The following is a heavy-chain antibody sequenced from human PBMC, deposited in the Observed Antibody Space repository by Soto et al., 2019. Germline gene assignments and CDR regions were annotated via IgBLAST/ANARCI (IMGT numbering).Heavy chain of an antibody. V-gene: IGHV1-18*01. CDR1: GYPFSTYG. CDR3: ARDGRKELWVEALNAMDV. J-gene: IGHJ6*02. Sequence: QGQLVQSAPEVRKPGASVKVSCKASGYPFSTYGISWVRQAPGQGLEWMGWISGYNGQTNYAQKFRGRVTFTTDTSATTAYMELRSLRSDDTATYFCARDGRKELWVEALNAMDVWGQGTTVTVSS. D-gene: IGHD2-15*01. CDR2: ISGYNGQT.